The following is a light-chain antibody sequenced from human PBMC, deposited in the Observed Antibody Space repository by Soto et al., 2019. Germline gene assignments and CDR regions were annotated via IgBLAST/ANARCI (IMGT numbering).Light chain of an antibody. CDR1: SGVIGAYNY. CDR3: CSYAHTSRV. Sequence: QSALTQPRSVSGSPGQSVTFSCTGTSGVIGAYNYVSWYQFHPGKAPKMIIYDVNKRPSGVPDRFSGSKSGNTASLTISWLQAEDEADYYCCSYAHTSRVFGGGTKLTVL. CDR2: DVN. V-gene: IGLV2-11*01. J-gene: IGLJ3*02.